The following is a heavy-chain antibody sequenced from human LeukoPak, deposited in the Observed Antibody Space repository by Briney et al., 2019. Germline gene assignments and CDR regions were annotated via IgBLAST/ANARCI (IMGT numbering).Heavy chain of an antibody. D-gene: IGHD6-19*01. CDR3: AREIPILRKNIAVAGLFDY. CDR1: GFTFSSYA. J-gene: IGHJ4*02. Sequence: GRSLRLSCAASGFTFSSYAMHWVRQAPGKGLEWVAVISYDGSNKYYADSVKGRFTISRDNSKNTLYLQMNSLRAEDTAVYYCAREIPILRKNIAVAGLFDYWGQGTLVTVSS. V-gene: IGHV3-30-3*01. CDR2: ISYDGSNK.